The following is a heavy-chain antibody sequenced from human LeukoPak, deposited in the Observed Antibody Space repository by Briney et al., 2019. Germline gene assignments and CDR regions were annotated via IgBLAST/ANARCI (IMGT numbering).Heavy chain of an antibody. D-gene: IGHD4-17*01. CDR2: ISGSGGST. CDR3: AKDLDYGDYPTYFDY. V-gene: IGHV3-23*01. Sequence: PGGSLRLSCAASGFTFSSYAMSWVRQAPGKGLEWVSAISGSGGSTYYADSVKGRFTTSRDNSKNTLYLQMNSLRAEDTAVYYCAKDLDYGDYPTYFDYWGQGTLVTVSS. J-gene: IGHJ4*02. CDR1: GFTFSSYA.